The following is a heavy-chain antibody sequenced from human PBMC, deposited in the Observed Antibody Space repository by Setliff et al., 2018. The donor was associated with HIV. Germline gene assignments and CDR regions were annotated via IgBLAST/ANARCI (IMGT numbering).Heavy chain of an antibody. V-gene: IGHV4-34*01. D-gene: IGHD4-4*01. CDR3: ARARATETTFHYFDYYMDV. Sequence: PETLSLTCAVYGGSFSGYYWSWIRQPPGKGLEWMGEVNHSGSTNSNPSLKSRVTISVDKSTNQFSLKLSSVTAADTAVYYCARARATETTFHYFDYYMDVWG. CDR1: GGSFSGYY. J-gene: IGHJ6*03. CDR2: VNHSGST.